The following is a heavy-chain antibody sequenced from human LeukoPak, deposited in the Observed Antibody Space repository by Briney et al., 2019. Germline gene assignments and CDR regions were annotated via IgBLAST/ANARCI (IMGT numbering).Heavy chain of an antibody. Sequence: GGSLRLSCAASGFTFSGYGMHWVRQAPGKGLEWVAVISHDGSNKYYADSVKGRFTISRDNSKNTLYLQMNSLRAEDTAVHYCMGYDWFDPWGQGTLVTVSS. D-gene: IGHD1-1*01. CDR3: MGYDWFDP. J-gene: IGHJ5*02. V-gene: IGHV3-30*03. CDR2: ISHDGSNK. CDR1: GFTFSGYG.